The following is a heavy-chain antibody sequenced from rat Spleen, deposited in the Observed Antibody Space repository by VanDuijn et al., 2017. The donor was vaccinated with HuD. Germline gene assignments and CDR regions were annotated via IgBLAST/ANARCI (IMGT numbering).Heavy chain of an antibody. CDR3: TIHPRY. V-gene: IGHV2-63*01. Sequence: QVQLKESGPGLMQPSETLSLTCTVSGFSLGSNGVGWVRQTPGGGLEWMGRMTYNGDTSYNSALISRLSISRDTSKNQVFLKMNSLQTDDTGTYYCTIHPRYWGQGVMVTVSS. J-gene: IGHJ2*01. D-gene: IGHD3-1*01. CDR2: MTYNGDT. CDR1: GFSLGSNG.